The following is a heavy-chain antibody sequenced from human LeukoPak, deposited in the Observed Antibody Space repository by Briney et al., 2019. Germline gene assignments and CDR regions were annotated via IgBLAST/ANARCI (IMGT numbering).Heavy chain of an antibody. CDR1: GFTFSSYS. Sequence: GGSLRLSCAASGFTFSSYSMNWVRQAPGKGLEWVSSISRSSSYIYYADSVKGRFTISRDNAKNSLYLQMNSLRAEDTAVYYCARADRLQLWLTDVWGKGTTVTVSS. CDR2: ISRSSSYI. CDR3: ARADRLQLWLTDV. D-gene: IGHD5-18*01. J-gene: IGHJ6*04. V-gene: IGHV3-21*01.